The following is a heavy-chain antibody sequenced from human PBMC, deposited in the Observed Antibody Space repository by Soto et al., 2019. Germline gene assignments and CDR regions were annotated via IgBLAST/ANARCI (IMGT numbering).Heavy chain of an antibody. CDR1: GGSFSGYY. J-gene: IGHJ3*02. CDR2: INHSGST. V-gene: IGHV4-34*01. D-gene: IGHD6-6*01. Sequence: SETLSLTCAVYGGSFSGYYWSWIRQPPGKGLEWIGEINHSGSTNYNPSLKSRVTISVDTSKNQFSLKLSSVTAADTAVYYCAREGIAARLGAFDIWGQGTMVT. CDR3: AREGIAARLGAFDI.